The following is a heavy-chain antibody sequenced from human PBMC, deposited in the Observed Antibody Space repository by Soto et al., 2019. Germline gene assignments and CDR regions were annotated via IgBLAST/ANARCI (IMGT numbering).Heavy chain of an antibody. CDR3: FTIFGVASDF. Sequence: QVQLVEPGGGVVQPGRSLRLSCAASGFTFRTYGMHWARQAPGKGLEWLAMTSHDGVSKYYADSVKGRFTISRDNSKNTLYLQMNTLGAEDTALYYCFTIFGVASDFWGQGTLVTVSS. J-gene: IGHJ4*01. CDR2: TSHDGVSK. D-gene: IGHD3-3*01. CDR1: GFTFRTYG. V-gene: IGHV3-30*03.